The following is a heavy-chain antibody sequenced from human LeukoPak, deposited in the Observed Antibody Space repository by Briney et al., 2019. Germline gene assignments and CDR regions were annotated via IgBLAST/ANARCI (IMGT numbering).Heavy chain of an antibody. Sequence: SETLSLTCTVSGGSISSYYWNWIRQPPGKGLEWIGYIYYTGSTHYNPSLKSRVTISVDTSKNQFSLKLSSVTAADTAVYYCARDKGASGWIGRGFDYWGQGTLVTVSS. CDR3: ARDKGASGWIGRGFDY. CDR1: GGSISSYY. D-gene: IGHD6-19*01. V-gene: IGHV4-30-4*01. CDR2: IYYTGST. J-gene: IGHJ4*02.